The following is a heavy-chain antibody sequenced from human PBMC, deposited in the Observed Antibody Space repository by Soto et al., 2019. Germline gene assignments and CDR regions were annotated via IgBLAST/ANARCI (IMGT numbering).Heavy chain of an antibody. CDR3: ARDLGWKDLLNLYYDGMDV. D-gene: IGHD1-1*01. J-gene: IGHJ6*02. V-gene: IGHV3-53*02. Sequence: EVQLVETGGGLIQPGGSLRLSCEVSGFSVSDSSMSWVRQAPGKGLEWVSGFYSGGSTDYADSVKGRGTVSRDTFKNRPLLYMDSLTVANTALYFCARDLGWKDLLNLYYDGMDVWGPGAKVTV. CDR1: GFSVSDSS. CDR2: FYSGGST.